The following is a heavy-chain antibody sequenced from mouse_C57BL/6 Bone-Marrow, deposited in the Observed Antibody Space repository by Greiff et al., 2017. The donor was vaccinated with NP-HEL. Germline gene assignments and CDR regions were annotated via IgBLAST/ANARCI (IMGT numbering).Heavy chain of an antibody. CDR1: GYAFSSSW. J-gene: IGHJ2*01. CDR3: ARPLRRENYFDY. CDR2: IYPGDGDT. D-gene: IGHD2-12*01. V-gene: IGHV1-82*01. Sequence: QVQLQQSGPELVKPGASVKISCKASGYAFSSSWMNWVKQRPGKGLEWIGRIYPGDGDTNYNGKFKGKATLTADKSSSTAYMQLSSLTSEDSAVYFCARPLRRENYFDYWGQGTTLTVSS.